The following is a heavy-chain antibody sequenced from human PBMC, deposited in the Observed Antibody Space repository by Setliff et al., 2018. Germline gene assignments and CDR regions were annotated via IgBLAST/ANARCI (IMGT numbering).Heavy chain of an antibody. J-gene: IGHJ6*03. CDR3: AMEAGFWAHYEYYMDV. Sequence: GSLRLSCAASGFTFSNYEMNWVRQAPGKGLDWVSYINSGGSLIWDGGGNKYHADSVRGRFIISRDNSKNTLYLQMNRLRREDTAVYFCAMEAGFWAHYEYYMDVWGKGTTVTVSS. CDR2: IWDGGGNK. V-gene: IGHV3-30*02. CDR1: GFTFSNYE. D-gene: IGHD3-22*01.